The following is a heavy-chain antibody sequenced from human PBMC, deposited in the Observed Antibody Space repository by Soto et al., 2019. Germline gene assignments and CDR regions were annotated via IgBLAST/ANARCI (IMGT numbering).Heavy chain of an antibody. CDR2: LDPSDSST. J-gene: IGHJ6*02. CDR1: GYSFTSYW. V-gene: IGHV5-10-1*01. CDR3: ARRRDGWRSYRYSPYYFGTDF. D-gene: IGHD3-16*02. Sequence: GAYLTISCKGCGYSFTSYWISWVRQMPGKGLEWMGRLDPSDSSTNYSPSFHGHVTISADKSISTAYLQWSSLKASDTAMYYCARRRDGWRSYRYSPYYFGTDFWGQGTTVTV.